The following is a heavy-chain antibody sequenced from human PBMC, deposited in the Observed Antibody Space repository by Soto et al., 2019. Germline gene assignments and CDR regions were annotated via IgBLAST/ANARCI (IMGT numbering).Heavy chain of an antibody. Sequence: QVQLQQWGAGLLKPSETLSLTCAIYGGSFSVYYWSWIRQPPGMGLEWIGEVDQSGSTNYNPSLKCRVTISGDTSKNQFSLKLNSVTAAETAVYYCARDRQRGYCTGGSCYSCFDYWGQGALVIVSS. J-gene: IGHJ4*02. CDR2: VDQSGST. CDR1: GGSFSVYY. V-gene: IGHV4-34*01. D-gene: IGHD2-15*01. CDR3: ARDRQRGYCTGGSCYSCFDY.